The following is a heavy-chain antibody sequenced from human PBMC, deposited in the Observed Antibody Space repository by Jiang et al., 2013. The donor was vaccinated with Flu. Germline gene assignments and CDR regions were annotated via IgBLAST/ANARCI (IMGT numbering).Heavy chain of an antibody. V-gene: IGHV6-1*01. Sequence: QTLSLTCAISGDSVSSKSATWNWIRQSPSRGLEWLGRTYLRSKWGNDYAVSVRSRITINPDTTKNQFSLHLNSVTPEDTAVYYCARAFGISAVALDVWGQGTTVSVSS. CDR3: ARAFGISAVALDV. CDR2: TYLRSKWGN. D-gene: IGHD6-25*01. CDR1: GDSVSSKSAT. J-gene: IGHJ6*02.